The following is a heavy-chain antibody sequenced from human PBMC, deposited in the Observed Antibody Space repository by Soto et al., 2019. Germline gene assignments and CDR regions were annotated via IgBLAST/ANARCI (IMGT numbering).Heavy chain of an antibody. CDR3: ARDGYYDYVWGSYRYGAFDI. V-gene: IGHV4-34*01. CDR1: GGSFSGYY. D-gene: IGHD3-16*02. J-gene: IGHJ3*02. Sequence: SETLSLTCAVYGGSFSGYYWSWIRQPPGKGLEWIGEINHSGSTNYNPSLKSRVTISVDTSKNQFSLKLSSVTAADTAVYYCARDGYYDYVWGSYRYGAFDIWGQGTMVTVSS. CDR2: INHSGST.